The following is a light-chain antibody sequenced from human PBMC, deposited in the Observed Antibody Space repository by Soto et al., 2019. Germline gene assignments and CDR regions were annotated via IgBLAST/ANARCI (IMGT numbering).Light chain of an antibody. CDR3: LQDYNYPRT. J-gene: IGKJ1*01. Sequence: AIQMTQSPSSLSASVVDTFTITFRASQGIRNDLGWYQQKPGKAPNLLIYAASSLQSGVPSRFSGSGSGTDFTLTISSLQPEDFATYYCLQDYNYPRTFGQGTKVDIK. CDR2: AAS. V-gene: IGKV1-6*01. CDR1: QGIRND.